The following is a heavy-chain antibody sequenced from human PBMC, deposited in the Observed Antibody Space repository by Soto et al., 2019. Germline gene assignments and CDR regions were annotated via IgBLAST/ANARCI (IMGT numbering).Heavy chain of an antibody. Sequence: ASVKVSCKAPRDTSTSYYINWVRQAPGQGLEWMGVINPHGGSTAYAQKFKGRVTLTRDTSASTVYMEVSSLTSEDTAMYYCARSSGGNFGIIIEGTNWFAPWGQGTLVTVSS. J-gene: IGHJ5*02. D-gene: IGHD1-26*01. CDR1: RDTSTSYY. V-gene: IGHV1-46*01. CDR2: INPHGGST. CDR3: ARSSGGNFGIIIEGTNWFAP.